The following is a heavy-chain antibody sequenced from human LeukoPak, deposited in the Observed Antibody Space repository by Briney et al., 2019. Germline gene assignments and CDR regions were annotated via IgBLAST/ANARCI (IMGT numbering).Heavy chain of an antibody. CDR3: ARHPSSYGDFHFDALDI. D-gene: IGHD4-17*01. V-gene: IGHV5-51*01. CDR1: GYSFTSYW. CDR2: IYPGDSDT. Sequence: GESLKISCKGSGYSFTSYWIGWVRQMPGKGLEWMGIIYPGDSDTRYSPSFQGQVTISADKSISTAYLQWSSLKASDTAMYYCARHPSSYGDFHFDALDIWGQGTMVTVSS. J-gene: IGHJ3*02.